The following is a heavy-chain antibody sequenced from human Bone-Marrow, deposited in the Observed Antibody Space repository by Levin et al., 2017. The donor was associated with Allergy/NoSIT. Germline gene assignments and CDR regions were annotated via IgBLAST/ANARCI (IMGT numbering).Heavy chain of an antibody. CDR2: VSHSGST. CDR1: GGSISSNNW. Sequence: SQTLSLTCAVSGGSISSNNWWSWVRQPPGTELEWIGVVSHSGSTNYNPSLKSRIIMSVDSSKNQFSLKVKSVTAADTAVYYCARDLDTSELFDSWGQGTLVTVAS. D-gene: IGHD1-1*01. J-gene: IGHJ4*02. CDR3: ARDLDTSELFDS. V-gene: IGHV4-4*02.